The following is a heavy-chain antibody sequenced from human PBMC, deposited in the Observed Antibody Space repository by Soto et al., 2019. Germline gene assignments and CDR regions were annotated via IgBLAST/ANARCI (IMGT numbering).Heavy chain of an antibody. CDR3: AALVDPYDYVCGSYGPYDYYGMDV. CDR1: GFTFSDHY. CDR2: TRNKDNSYTT. J-gene: IGHJ6*02. D-gene: IGHD3-16*01. Sequence: AGSLRLSCAASGFTFSDHYMAWVRQAPGKGLEWVGLTRNKDNSYTTEYAASVKGRFTISRDYSQNSLYLQMNSLKTEDTAVYYCAALVDPYDYVCGSYGPYDYYGMDVWGQGTRVTVSS. V-gene: IGHV3-72*01.